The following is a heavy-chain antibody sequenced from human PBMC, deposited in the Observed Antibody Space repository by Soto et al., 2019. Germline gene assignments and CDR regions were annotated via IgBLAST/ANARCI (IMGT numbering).Heavy chain of an antibody. J-gene: IGHJ4*02. Sequence: NPSETLSLTCAVYGGSFSGYYWSWIRQPPGKGLEWIGEINHSGSTNYNPSLKSRATISVDTSKNQFSLKLSSVTAADTAVYYCERGRYHYGSSRFYYFDYWGQGTLVTVSS. CDR1: GGSFSGYY. V-gene: IGHV4-34*01. CDR2: INHSGST. CDR3: ERGRYHYGSSRFYYFDY. D-gene: IGHD3-22*01.